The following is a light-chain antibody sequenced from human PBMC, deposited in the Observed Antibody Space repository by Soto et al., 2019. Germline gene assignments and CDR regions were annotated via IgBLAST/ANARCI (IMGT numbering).Light chain of an antibody. CDR3: QQRSNWPG. CDR2: DAS. J-gene: IGKJ4*02. V-gene: IGKV3-11*01. CDR1: QSVSSY. Sequence: EIVLTQSPATLSLSPGERATLSCRASQSVSSYLAWYQQKPGQAPRLLIYDASNSATGIPSRFSGSVSGTDFTLTISSLEPEDFAVYYCQQRSNWPGFGGGTKVEIK.